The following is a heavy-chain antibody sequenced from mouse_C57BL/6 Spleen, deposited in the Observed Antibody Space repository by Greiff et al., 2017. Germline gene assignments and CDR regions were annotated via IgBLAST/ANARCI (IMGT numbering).Heavy chain of an antibody. D-gene: IGHD2-4*01. V-gene: IGHV1-82*01. CDR2: IYPGDGDT. Sequence: VQLQQSGPELVKPGASVKISCKASGYAFSSSWMNWVKQRPGKGLEWIGRIYPGDGDTNYNGKFKGKATLTADKSSSTAYMQLSSLTSEDSAVYFCAPFYYDSFAYWGQGTLVTVSA. CDR3: APFYYDSFAY. CDR1: GYAFSSSW. J-gene: IGHJ3*01.